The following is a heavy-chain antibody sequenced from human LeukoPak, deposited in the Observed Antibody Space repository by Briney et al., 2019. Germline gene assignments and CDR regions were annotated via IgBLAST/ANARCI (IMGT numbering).Heavy chain of an antibody. J-gene: IGHJ4*02. D-gene: IGHD3/OR15-3a*01. CDR3: ARDRFWSRDYKSRGCFHYCHY. V-gene: IGHV3-30-3*01. CDR2: ISYDGSSK. CDR1: GFTVSCYS. Sequence: PGGSLRLSCAASGFTVSCYSMDWARQAPGKGLEWLSVISYDGSSKYFADSVKGRFTISRDNSENTLYLQLNSLRVEDTAVYSCARDRFWSRDYKSRGCFHYCHYWGLGTLVTVSS.